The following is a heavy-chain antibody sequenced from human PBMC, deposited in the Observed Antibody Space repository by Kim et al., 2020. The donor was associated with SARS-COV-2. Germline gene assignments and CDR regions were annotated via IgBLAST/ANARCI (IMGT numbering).Heavy chain of an antibody. CDR3: ARGVDYDILTGYYSP. CDR1: GYSFTSYW. J-gene: IGHJ5*02. CDR2: IYPGDSDT. D-gene: IGHD3-9*01. Sequence: GESLKISCKGSGYSFTSYWIGWVRQMPGKGLEWMGIIYPGDSDTRYSPSFQGQVTISADKSISTAYLQWSSLKASDTAMYYCARGVDYDILTGYYSPWGQGTLVTVSS. V-gene: IGHV5-51*01.